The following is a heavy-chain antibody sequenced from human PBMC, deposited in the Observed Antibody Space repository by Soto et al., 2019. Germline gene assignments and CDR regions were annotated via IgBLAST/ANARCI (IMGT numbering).Heavy chain of an antibody. V-gene: IGHV3-48*01. CDR3: SIDTLAESCGYSFVH. Sequence: GGSLSLSCAASGFSFSKYSMNWVRQAHGKGLERVSYISDSSDSMYYADSVKSRVTISRDNAKNSLYLQMNSLRGEDTAVYYYSIDTLAESCGYSFVHWAQGTLATVSS. D-gene: IGHD3-22*01. CDR1: GFSFSKYS. J-gene: IGHJ4*02. CDR2: ISDSSDSM.